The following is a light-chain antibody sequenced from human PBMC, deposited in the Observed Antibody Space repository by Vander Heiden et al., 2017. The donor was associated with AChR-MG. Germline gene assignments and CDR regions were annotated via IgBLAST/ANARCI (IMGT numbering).Light chain of an antibody. Sequence: QSVLTQPPSVSGAPGQRVTISCPGSSSNIGAGYDVHWYQKLPGTAPKLLIYGNSNRPSGVPDRFSGSKSGTSASLAITGLQAEDEADYYCQSYDSSLSGSEFGGGTKLTVL. J-gene: IGLJ3*02. CDR3: QSYDSSLSGSE. CDR1: SSNIGAGYD. CDR2: GNS. V-gene: IGLV1-40*01.